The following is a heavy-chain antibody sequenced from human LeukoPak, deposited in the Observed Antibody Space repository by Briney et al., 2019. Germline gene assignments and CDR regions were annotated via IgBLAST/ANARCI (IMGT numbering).Heavy chain of an antibody. D-gene: IGHD6-19*01. CDR3: ARKGGSGWNDAFDI. CDR2: ISSSSSTI. V-gene: IGHV3-48*01. CDR1: GFTFSSYS. J-gene: IGHJ3*02. Sequence: GGSLRLSCAASGFTFSSYSMNWVRQAPGKGLEWVSYISSSSSTIYYADSVKGRFTISRDNAKNSLYLQMNSLRAEDTAVYYCARKGGSGWNDAFDIWGQGTMVTVSS.